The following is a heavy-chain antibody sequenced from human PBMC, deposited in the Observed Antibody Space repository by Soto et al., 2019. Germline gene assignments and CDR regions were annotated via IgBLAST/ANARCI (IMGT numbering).Heavy chain of an antibody. V-gene: IGHV1-18*01. Sequence: GASVKVSCKASGHTFTSYGISWVRQAPGQRLEWMGWISAYNGNTNYAQKLQGRVTMTTDTFTSTAYMELRSLRSDDTAVYYCVRDEGDHDFWSGANWFDPWGQGTLVTVSS. J-gene: IGHJ5*02. CDR1: GHTFTSYG. CDR3: VRDEGDHDFWSGANWFDP. D-gene: IGHD3-3*01. CDR2: ISAYNGNT.